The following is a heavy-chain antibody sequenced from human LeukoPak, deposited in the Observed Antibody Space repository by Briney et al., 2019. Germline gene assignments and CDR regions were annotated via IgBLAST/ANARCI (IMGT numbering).Heavy chain of an antibody. J-gene: IGHJ4*02. CDR2: ISTSSRYI. V-gene: IGHV3-21*01. Sequence: PGGSLRLSCAASGFTFGSYTLIWVRQAPGKGLEWVSSISTSSRYIYYADSVKGRFTISRDNAKNSLYLQMNSLRAEDTAVYYCVSGPPIFPYDYWGQGTLVTVSS. CDR3: VSGPPIFPYDY. CDR1: GFTFGSYT. D-gene: IGHD1-26*01.